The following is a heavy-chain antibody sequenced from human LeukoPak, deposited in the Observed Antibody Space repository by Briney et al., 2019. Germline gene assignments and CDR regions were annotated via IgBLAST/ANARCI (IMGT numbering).Heavy chain of an antibody. Sequence: SKTLSLTCAVYGGSFSGYYWSWIRQPPGKGLEWMGEINHSGSTNYNPSLKSRVTISVDTSKNQFSLKLSSVTAADTAVYYCARRPGVGANVFPFDIWGQGTMVTVSS. J-gene: IGHJ3*02. CDR1: GGSFSGYY. CDR3: ARRPGVGANVFPFDI. CDR2: INHSGST. V-gene: IGHV4-34*01. D-gene: IGHD1-26*01.